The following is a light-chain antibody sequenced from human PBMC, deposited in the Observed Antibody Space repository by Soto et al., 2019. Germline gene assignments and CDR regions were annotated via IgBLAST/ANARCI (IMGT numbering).Light chain of an antibody. V-gene: IGLV2-23*01. CDR1: SSDVGSYNP. J-gene: IGLJ2*01. Sequence: QSALTQPASVSGSPGQSITISCTGTSSDVGSYNPVSWYQQHPGKAPKLVVYEGTKRPSGVSDRFSGSKSGNTASLTISGLQAEDEADYYCSSYAGGNTFHVVFGGGTKVTVL. CDR3: SSYAGGNTFHVV. CDR2: EGT.